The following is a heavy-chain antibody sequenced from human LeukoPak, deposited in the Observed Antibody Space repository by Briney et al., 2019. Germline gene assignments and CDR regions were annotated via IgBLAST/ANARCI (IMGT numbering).Heavy chain of an antibody. J-gene: IGHJ4*02. V-gene: IGHV3-15*01. CDR1: GFTFSNAW. CDR3: TTAWGCSGGSCYVDY. Sequence: GGSLRLSCAASGFTFSNAWMSWVRQAPGKGLEWVGRIKSKTDGGTTDYAAPVKGRFTISRDDSKNTLYLQMNGLKTEDTAVYYCTTAWGCSGGSCYVDYWGQGTLVTVSS. CDR2: IKSKTDGGTT. D-gene: IGHD2-15*01.